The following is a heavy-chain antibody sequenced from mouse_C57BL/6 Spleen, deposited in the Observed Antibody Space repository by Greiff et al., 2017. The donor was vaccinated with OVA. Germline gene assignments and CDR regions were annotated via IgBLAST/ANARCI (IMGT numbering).Heavy chain of an antibody. CDR2: IDPETGGT. Sequence: QVQLKQSGAELVRPGASVTLSCKASGYTFTDYEMHWVKQTPVHGLEWIGAIDPETGGTAYNQKFKGKAILTADKSSSTAYMELRSLTSEDSAVYYCTRELGHYAMDYWGQGTSVTVSS. J-gene: IGHJ4*01. D-gene: IGHD4-1*01. CDR1: GYTFTDYE. V-gene: IGHV1-15*01. CDR3: TRELGHYAMDY.